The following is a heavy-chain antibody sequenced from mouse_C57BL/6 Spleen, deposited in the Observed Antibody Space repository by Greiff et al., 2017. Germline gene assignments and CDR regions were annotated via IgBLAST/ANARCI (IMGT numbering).Heavy chain of an antibody. Sequence: DVMLVESGGGLVKPGGSLKLSCAASGFTFSSYAMSWVRQTPEKRLEWVATISDGGSYTYYPDNVKGRFTISRDNAKNNLYLQMSHLKSEDTAMYYCAGGRDYAMDYWGQGTSVTVSS. CDR2: ISDGGSYT. J-gene: IGHJ4*01. V-gene: IGHV5-4*03. CDR3: AGGRDYAMDY. CDR1: GFTFSSYA. D-gene: IGHD3-3*01.